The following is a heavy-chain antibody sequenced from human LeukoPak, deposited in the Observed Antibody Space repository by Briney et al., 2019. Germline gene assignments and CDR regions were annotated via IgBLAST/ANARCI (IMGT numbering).Heavy chain of an antibody. CDR2: ISGSGGST. CDR3: AKIPYIVVVPAADNWFDP. J-gene: IGHJ5*02. V-gene: IGHV3-23*01. CDR1: GFTFSSYA. D-gene: IGHD2-2*01. Sequence: PGGSLRLSCAASGFTFSSYAMSWVRQAPGKGLEWVSAISGSGGSTYYADSVKGRFTISRDNSKNTLYLQMNSLRAEDTAVYYCAKIPYIVVVPAADNWFDPWGQGTLVTVSS.